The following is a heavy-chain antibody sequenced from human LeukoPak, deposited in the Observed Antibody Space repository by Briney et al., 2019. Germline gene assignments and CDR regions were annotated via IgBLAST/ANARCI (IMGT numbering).Heavy chain of an antibody. D-gene: IGHD6-19*01. Sequence: ASVKVSCKASGYTLTSYGFSWVRQAPGQGREWMGWISAYNGNTNYAQKLQGRVTMTTDTTTSTAYMELRSLRSDDTAVYYCARTFLRAVAFFDYWGQGTLVTVSS. V-gene: IGHV1-18*01. CDR3: ARTFLRAVAFFDY. CDR2: ISAYNGNT. CDR1: GYTLTSYG. J-gene: IGHJ4*02.